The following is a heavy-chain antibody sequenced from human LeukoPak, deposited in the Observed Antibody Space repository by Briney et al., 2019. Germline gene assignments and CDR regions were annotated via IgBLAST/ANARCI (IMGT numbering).Heavy chain of an antibody. CDR2: AGITGDT. CDR3: ARGHGSGSHPYYLDY. V-gene: IGHV3-13*04. Sequence: PGGSLRLSCAASGFTFSSYDMHWVRQATGRGLGWVSSAGITGDTYYPGSVKGRFTISREDAKNSLYLQMNSLRAGDTAVYYCARGHGSGSHPYYLDYWGQGTLVTVSS. CDR1: GFTFSSYD. D-gene: IGHD3-10*01. J-gene: IGHJ4*02.